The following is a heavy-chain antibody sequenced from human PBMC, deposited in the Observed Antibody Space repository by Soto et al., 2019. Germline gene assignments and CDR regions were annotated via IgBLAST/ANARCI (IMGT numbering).Heavy chain of an antibody. V-gene: IGHV1-18*01. J-gene: IGHJ4*02. CDR3: AKSPRGEMATD. Sequence: QVQLVQSGGEVKKPGASVTVSCKASGYTFINYHITWVRQAPGQGLEWMAWINTYNGMTDYAQRFQGRVTMTRDTSTRTAYMDLRNRGSEDTAVYFCAKSPRGEMATDWGQGTLVTVSP. CDR2: INTYNGMT. CDR1: GYTFINYH. D-gene: IGHD5-12*01.